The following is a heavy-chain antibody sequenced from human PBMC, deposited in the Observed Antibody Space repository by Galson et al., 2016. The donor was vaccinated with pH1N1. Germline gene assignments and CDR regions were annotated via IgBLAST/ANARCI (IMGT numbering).Heavy chain of an antibody. CDR3: ARGGGDLDS. J-gene: IGHJ4*02. Sequence: TLSLTCTVSGDSINRNYWSWIRQPPGEGLEWIGYIYYSGTTSYNPSLKSRITISVDSSQGQFSLKLTSVTAADTAVYYCARGGGDLDSWGQGTLVTVSS. CDR1: GDSINRNY. V-gene: IGHV4-59*01. CDR2: IYYSGTT. D-gene: IGHD2-21*02.